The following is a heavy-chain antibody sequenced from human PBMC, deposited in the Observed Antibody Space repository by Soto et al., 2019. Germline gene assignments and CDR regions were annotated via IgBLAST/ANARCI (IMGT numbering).Heavy chain of an antibody. CDR1: GGSFSSSTYY. CDR2: MYSGGNT. D-gene: IGHD1-1*01. J-gene: IGHJ5*02. Sequence: SETLSLTCTVSGGSFSSSTYYWGWIRQPPGKGLEWIGSMYSGGNTYYNPSLKSRVTVSVDTSKNQFSLKLTSLTAADAAMYYSTRHANDWFDTRGQAIFVTGSS. CDR3: TRHANDWFDT. V-gene: IGHV4-39*01.